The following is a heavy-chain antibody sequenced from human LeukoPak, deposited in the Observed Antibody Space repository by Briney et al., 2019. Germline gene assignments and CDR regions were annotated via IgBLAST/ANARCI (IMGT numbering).Heavy chain of an antibody. Sequence: SVKVSCKVSGYTLTELSMHWVRQAPGKGLEWMGGFDPEDGETIYAQKFQGRVTMTEDTSTDTAYMELSSLRSEDTAVYYCATDLLRKPLGVWFDPWGQGTLVTVSS. CDR1: GYTLTELS. V-gene: IGHV1-24*01. J-gene: IGHJ5*02. CDR2: FDPEDGET. D-gene: IGHD3-3*01. CDR3: ATDLLRKPLGVWFDP.